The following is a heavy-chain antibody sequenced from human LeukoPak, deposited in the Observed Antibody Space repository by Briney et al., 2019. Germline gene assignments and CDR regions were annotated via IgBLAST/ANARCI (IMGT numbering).Heavy chain of an antibody. CDR3: ARVDAAGGLSGWFDP. V-gene: IGHV4-31*03. J-gene: IGHJ5*02. Sequence: SETLSLTCTVSGGSISSGGYYWSWIRQHPGKGLEWIGYIYYSGSTYYNPSLKSRVTISVDTSKNQFSLKLSSVTAADTAVYYCARVDAAGGLSGWFDPWGQGTLVTVSS. CDR1: GGSISSGGYY. D-gene: IGHD6-13*01. CDR2: IYYSGST.